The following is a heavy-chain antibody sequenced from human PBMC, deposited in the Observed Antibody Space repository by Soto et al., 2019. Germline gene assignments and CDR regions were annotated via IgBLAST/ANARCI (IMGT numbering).Heavy chain of an antibody. CDR2: IWYDGSNK. V-gene: IGHV3-33*01. CDR1: GFTFSSYG. D-gene: IGHD2-21*02. CDR3: ARDAARHIVVVTATHDAFDI. Sequence: QVQLVESGGGVVQPGRSLRLSCAASGFTFSSYGMHWVRQAPGKGLEWVAVIWYDGSNKYYADSVKGRFTISRDNSKNTLYLQMNSLRAEDTAVYYCARDAARHIVVVTATHDAFDIWGQGTMVTVSS. J-gene: IGHJ3*02.